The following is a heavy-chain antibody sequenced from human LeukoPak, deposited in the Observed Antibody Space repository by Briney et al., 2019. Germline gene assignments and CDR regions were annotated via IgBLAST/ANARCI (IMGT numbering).Heavy chain of an antibody. CDR1: GFTFTNAW. Sequence: GGSLRLSCVDSGFTFTNAWMSWVRQAPGKGLEWIGRIKSKTDGETTNYAEPVRGRFTISRDDSKSAVYLQMNSLKIEDTAVYYCTTDLGTYYHGSQRLIPIDYWGQGTLVTVSS. V-gene: IGHV3-15*01. J-gene: IGHJ4*02. CDR3: TTDLGTYYHGSQRLIPIDY. D-gene: IGHD3-10*01. CDR2: IKSKTDGETT.